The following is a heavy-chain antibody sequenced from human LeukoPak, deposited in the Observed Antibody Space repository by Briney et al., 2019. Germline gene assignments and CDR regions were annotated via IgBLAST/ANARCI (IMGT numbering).Heavy chain of an antibody. Sequence: GGSLRLSCAASGFTFSSYGMHWVRQAPGKGLEWVAVISYDGSNKYYADSVKGRFTISRDNSKNTLYLQMNSLRAEGTAVYYCARGGGDYYGSGSYNWFDPWGQGTLVTVSS. V-gene: IGHV3-30*03. CDR2: ISYDGSNK. J-gene: IGHJ5*02. CDR3: ARGGGDYYGSGSYNWFDP. D-gene: IGHD3-10*01. CDR1: GFTFSSYG.